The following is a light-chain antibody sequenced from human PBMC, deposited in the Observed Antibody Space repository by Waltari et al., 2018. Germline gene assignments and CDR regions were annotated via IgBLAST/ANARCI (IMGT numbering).Light chain of an antibody. V-gene: IGKV3-20*01. CDR2: DAS. Sequence: EIVLAQSPGTLSVSPGERATLSCRASQSVSGASVAWYRQRPGQAPRLLIYDASISAPDIPDRFSGSGSGTDFTLTISSLDSEDFAVYYCQQYAASPLTFGGGTKV. J-gene: IGKJ4*01. CDR3: QQYAASPLT. CDR1: QSVSGAS.